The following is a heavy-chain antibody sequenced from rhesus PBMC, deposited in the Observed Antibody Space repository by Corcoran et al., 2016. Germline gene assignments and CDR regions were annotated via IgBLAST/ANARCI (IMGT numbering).Heavy chain of an antibody. CDR1: GGSISGDW. V-gene: IGHV4-80*01. CDR2: FRGKDANV. J-gene: IGHJ4*01. CDR3: VSQNSLLVFDS. D-gene: IGHD2-15*01. Sequence: QVRLQESGPGLVKPSETLPLICTVSGGSISGDWWSWIRQTPGKGLEWIGEFRGKDANVKYNPSLTNRSRSAKDVGTFHFFLWLPSLTAADTGVYYCVSQNSLLVFDSWGQGIVVTVSS.